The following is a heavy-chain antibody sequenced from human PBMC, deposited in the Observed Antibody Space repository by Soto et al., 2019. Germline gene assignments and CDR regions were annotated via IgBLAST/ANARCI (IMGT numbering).Heavy chain of an antibody. J-gene: IGHJ4*02. Sequence: QVQLVESGGGVVEPGRSLRLSCAASGFTFRSYGMHWVRQAPGKGLEWVALIWYDGSNKYYADSVKGRFTISRDNSKNTLYLQMNSLRVEDTAVYYCARLGGSGSYTVDYWCQGTLVTVSS. V-gene: IGHV3-33*01. CDR2: IWYDGSNK. CDR1: GFTFRSYG. CDR3: ARLGGSGSYTVDY. D-gene: IGHD3-10*01.